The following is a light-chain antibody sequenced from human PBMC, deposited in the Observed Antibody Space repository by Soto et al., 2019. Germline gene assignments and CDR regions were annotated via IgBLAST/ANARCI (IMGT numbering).Light chain of an antibody. V-gene: IGKV1-5*03. J-gene: IGKJ1*01. CDR3: QQYSSYST. CDR2: KAS. CDR1: QSISSW. Sequence: DIQMTQSPSTLSASAGDRVTITCRASQSISSWLAWYQQKPGKAPKLLIYKASSLESGVPSRFSDSGSGTEFTLTISSLQPDVFATYYCQQYSSYSTFGQGTKVEIK.